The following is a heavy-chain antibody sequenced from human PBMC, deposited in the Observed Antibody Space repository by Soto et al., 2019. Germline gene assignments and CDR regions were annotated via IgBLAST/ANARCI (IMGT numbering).Heavy chain of an antibody. V-gene: IGHV3-21*01. D-gene: IGHD2-15*01. CDR3: SGCSGGACHQNYGMDV. CDR2: ISPSTSHI. Sequence: EVHLVESGGGLVKPGGSLRLSCAVSGFTFSSCTMNWVRQAPGKGLEWVSSISPSTSHIYYADSVNGRFTISRDNAKNSLFLQMNSLRAEDTAVYYCSGCSGGACHQNYGMDVWGQGTKVTVSS. CDR1: GFTFSSCT. J-gene: IGHJ6*02.